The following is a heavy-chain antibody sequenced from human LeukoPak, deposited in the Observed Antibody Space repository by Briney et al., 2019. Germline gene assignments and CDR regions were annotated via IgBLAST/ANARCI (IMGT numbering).Heavy chain of an antibody. CDR1: GFTFNTYS. J-gene: IGHJ3*02. Sequence: GGSLRLSCAASGFTFNTYSMNWVRQAPGKGLEWVSYISSSGSTIYYADSVKGRFTISRGNAKNSLYLQMNSLRAEDTAVYYCARDLHDPPHPRVPDDAFDIWGQGTMVTVSS. CDR3: ARDLHDPPHPRVPDDAFDI. D-gene: IGHD1-1*01. CDR2: ISSSGSTI. V-gene: IGHV3-48*04.